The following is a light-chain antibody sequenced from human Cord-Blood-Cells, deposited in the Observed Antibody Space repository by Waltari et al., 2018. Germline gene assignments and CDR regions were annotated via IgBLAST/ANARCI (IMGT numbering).Light chain of an antibody. Sequence: QSALTQPASVSGSPGQSITISCTGTSSDGGSYNLVSWYQQHPGKAPKRRLYEGSKRPSGVSNRFSGSKSGNTASLTISGRQAEDEADYYCCSYAGSSTWVFGGGTKLTVL. CDR3: CSYAGSSTWV. V-gene: IGLV2-23*01. CDR2: EGS. CDR1: SSDGGSYNL. J-gene: IGLJ3*02.